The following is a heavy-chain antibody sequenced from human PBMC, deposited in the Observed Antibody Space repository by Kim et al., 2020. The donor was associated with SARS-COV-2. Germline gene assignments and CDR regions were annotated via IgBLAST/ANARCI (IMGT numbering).Heavy chain of an antibody. V-gene: IGHV3-30*18. CDR2: ISDDGRTT. CDR3: AKKGHGSGRADALDI. D-gene: IGHD2-15*01. J-gene: IGHJ3*02. Sequence: GGSLRLSCAASGFTFSTSAMHWVRQAPGKGLEWVSVISDDGRTTFYADSAKGRFTISRDNSKNTVDLQMNSLRAEDTAVYYCAKKGHGSGRADALDIWG. CDR1: GFTFSTSA.